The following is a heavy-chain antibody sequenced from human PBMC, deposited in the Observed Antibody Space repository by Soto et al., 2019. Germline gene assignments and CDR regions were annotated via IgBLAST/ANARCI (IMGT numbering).Heavy chain of an antibody. CDR2: IYPGDSDT. CDR1: GYSFTSYW. J-gene: IGHJ6*02. V-gene: IGHV5-51*01. D-gene: IGHD2-8*01. Sequence: GESLKISCKGSGYSFTSYWIGWVRQMPGKGLEWMGIIYPGDSDTRYSPSFQGQVTISADKSISTAYLQWSSLTSDDRAVYYCAKNGQPPYYYYGMDGWGQGTTVTVSS. CDR3: AKNGQPPYYYYGMDG.